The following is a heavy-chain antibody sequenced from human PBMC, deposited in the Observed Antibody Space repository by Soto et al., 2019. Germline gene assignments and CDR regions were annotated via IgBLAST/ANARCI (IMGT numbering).Heavy chain of an antibody. V-gene: IGHV4-39*01. CDR1: GGSVSSSRYY. J-gene: IGHJ5*02. Sequence: SETLSLTCTVSGGSVSSSRYYWGWIRQPPGKGLEWIGNMYFSGSTYYNPSLKSRVTISADTSRNQFSLKVTSVTAADTAVYYCATSYTWNDVGWFDPWGPGNLVTVSS. CDR2: MYFSGST. D-gene: IGHD1-1*01. CDR3: ATSYTWNDVGWFDP.